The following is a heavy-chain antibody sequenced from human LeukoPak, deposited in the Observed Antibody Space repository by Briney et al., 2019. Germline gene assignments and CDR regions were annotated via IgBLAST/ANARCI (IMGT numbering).Heavy chain of an antibody. Sequence: PGGSLRLPCAASGFTFSNYWMYWVRQAPGEGLVWFSRINSDGGTTTYADSVKGQFTISRDNAKNTLYLQMNSLRSEDTAIYYCARAFYYDSSGYSYYFDYWGQGTLVTVSS. V-gene: IGHV3-74*01. J-gene: IGHJ4*02. CDR2: INSDGGTT. D-gene: IGHD3-22*01. CDR3: ARAFYYDSSGYSYYFDY. CDR1: GFTFSNYW.